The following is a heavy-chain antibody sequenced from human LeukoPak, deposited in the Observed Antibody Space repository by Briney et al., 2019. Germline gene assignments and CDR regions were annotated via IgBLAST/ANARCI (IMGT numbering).Heavy chain of an antibody. CDR3: ARDGGRDWFDP. Sequence: PSETLSLTCAVSGYSISSGYYWGWIRQPPGKGLEWIGSIYHSGSTYYNPSLKSRVTISVDTSKNQFSLKLSSVTAADTAVYYCARDGGRDWFDPWGQGTLVTVPS. V-gene: IGHV4-38-2*02. J-gene: IGHJ5*02. D-gene: IGHD6-25*01. CDR2: IYHSGST. CDR1: GYSISSGYY.